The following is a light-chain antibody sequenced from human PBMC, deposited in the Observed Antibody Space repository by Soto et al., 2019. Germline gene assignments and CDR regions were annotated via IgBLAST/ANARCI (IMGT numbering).Light chain of an antibody. J-gene: IGKJ1*01. CDR1: QGISSY. CDR3: QQYYSYPRT. Sequence: AIRMTQSPSSFSASTGDRVTITCRASQGISSYLAWYQQKPGKAPKLLIYAASTLQSGVPSRFSGSGSGTDFTLTISCLQSEDFATYLFQQYYSYPRTFGQGTKVEIK. V-gene: IGKV1-8*01. CDR2: AAS.